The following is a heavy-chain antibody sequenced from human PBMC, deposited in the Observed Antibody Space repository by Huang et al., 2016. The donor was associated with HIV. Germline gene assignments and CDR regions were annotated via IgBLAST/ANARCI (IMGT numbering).Heavy chain of an antibody. CDR2: INHRCVP. Sequence: QVQLQQWGAGLLKPSETLSLTCAVYGGSFSAYYWTWIRQPPGKGLEWLGEINHRCVPHYSPSLRSRVTISVDTSKNQFSLKLSSVTAADTAVYYCARGNVDSSLLSGSYYYFDFWGQGTLVTVSS. V-gene: IGHV4-34*01. J-gene: IGHJ4*02. D-gene: IGHD1-26*01. CDR1: GGSFSAYY. CDR3: ARGNVDSSLLSGSYYYFDF.